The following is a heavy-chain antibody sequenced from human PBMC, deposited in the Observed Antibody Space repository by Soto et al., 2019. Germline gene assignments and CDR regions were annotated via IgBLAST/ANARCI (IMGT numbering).Heavy chain of an antibody. D-gene: IGHD3-10*01. J-gene: IGHJ3*02. CDR2: VRSKAYGGTT. CDR1: AFTFGDYA. V-gene: IGHV3-49*03. Sequence: PGGSMSLSWLPSAFTFGDYALSWFRTAHRKGLAWVGFVRSKAYGGTTEYAASVKGRFTISRDDSKSIAYLQMNSLKTDDTTVYYCTRAFSYDYGSGPTRCAFNICGQGTMVTVS. CDR3: TRAFSYDYGSGPTRCAFNI.